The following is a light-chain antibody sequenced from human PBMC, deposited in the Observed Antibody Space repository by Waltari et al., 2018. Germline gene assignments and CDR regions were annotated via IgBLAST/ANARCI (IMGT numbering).Light chain of an antibody. CDR2: DAS. Sequence: EIVLTQSPGTLSLSPGERATLSCRASQNIRSNCLAWYQQKPGQAPRPLIYDASTRATGIPDGFSGSGSGTDFTLTISRLEPEDFAVYYCQQYGSSPFIFGPGTKVDIK. CDR3: QQYGSSPFI. J-gene: IGKJ3*01. V-gene: IGKV3-20*01. CDR1: QNIRSNC.